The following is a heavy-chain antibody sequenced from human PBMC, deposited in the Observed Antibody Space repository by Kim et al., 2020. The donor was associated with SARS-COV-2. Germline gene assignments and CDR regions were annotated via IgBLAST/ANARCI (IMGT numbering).Heavy chain of an antibody. Sequence: GGSLRLSCAASGLTVSDNYMSWVRQAPGKGLQWVSVISSDGNTFYADSVKGRFTISRDASKNTLYLQMNSLRDEDTAIYHCAKDPGYRLGTSYENYWGQG. V-gene: IGHV3-66*01. CDR2: ISSDGNT. CDR1: GLTVSDNY. CDR3: AKDPGYRLGTSYENY. D-gene: IGHD3-10*01. J-gene: IGHJ4*02.